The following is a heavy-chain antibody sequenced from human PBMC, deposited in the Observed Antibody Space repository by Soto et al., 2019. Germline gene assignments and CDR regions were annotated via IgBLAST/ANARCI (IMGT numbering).Heavy chain of an antibody. D-gene: IGHD3-3*01. CDR3: ARSRIFGVVIMDY. CDR1: GYTFTSYA. V-gene: IGHV1-3*01. Sequence: GGPVKVSCKASGYTFTSYAMHWVRQAPGQRLEWMGWINAGNGNTKYSQKFQGRVTITRDTSASTAYMELSSLRSEDTAVYYCARSRIFGVVIMDYWGQGTLVTVSS. J-gene: IGHJ4*02. CDR2: INAGNGNT.